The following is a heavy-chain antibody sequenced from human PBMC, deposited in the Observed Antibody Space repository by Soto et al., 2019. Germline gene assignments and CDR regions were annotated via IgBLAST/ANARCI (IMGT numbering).Heavy chain of an antibody. J-gene: IGHJ5*02. V-gene: IGHV3-21*01. CDR1: GFIFSSYS. Sequence: GGSLRLSCAASGFIFSSYSMYWVRQAPGKGLEWVSCISSSSASIYYADSVKGRFTISRDNAKSSLYLQMNSLRAEDTAVYYCARGGSSWPGPQGWFDPWGQGTLVTVSS. D-gene: IGHD6-13*01. CDR2: ISSSSASI. CDR3: ARGGSSWPGPQGWFDP.